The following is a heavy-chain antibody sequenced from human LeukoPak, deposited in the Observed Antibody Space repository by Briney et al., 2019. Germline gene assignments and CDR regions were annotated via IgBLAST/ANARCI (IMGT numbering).Heavy chain of an antibody. V-gene: IGHV3-21*01. D-gene: IGHD3-22*01. CDR3: ARDRSPYDSSGYFDY. Sequence: GGSLRLSCAASGFTFSSYSMNWVRQAPGKGLEWVSSISSSSSYIYYADSVKGRFTTSRDNAKNSLYLQMNSLRAEDTAVYYCARDRSPYDSSGYFDYWGQGTLVTVSS. CDR2: ISSSSSYI. CDR1: GFTFSSYS. J-gene: IGHJ4*02.